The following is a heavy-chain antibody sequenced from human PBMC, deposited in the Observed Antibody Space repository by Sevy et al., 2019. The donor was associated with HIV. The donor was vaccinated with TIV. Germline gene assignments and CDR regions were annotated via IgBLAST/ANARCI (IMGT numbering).Heavy chain of an antibody. CDR3: ARGNPVYCVGGSCYRPLDY. CDR1: GFTFNDYY. D-gene: IGHD2-15*01. CDR2: ITTDGTSI. Sequence: GGSLRLSCVVSGFTFNDYYMSWIRQAPGEGLEWVSHITTDGTSISYADSVKGRFTISRDNAKNSLYQQMNSLRAEDTAVYYCARGNPVYCVGGSCYRPLDYWGRGTLVTVSS. V-gene: IGHV3-11*01. J-gene: IGHJ4*02.